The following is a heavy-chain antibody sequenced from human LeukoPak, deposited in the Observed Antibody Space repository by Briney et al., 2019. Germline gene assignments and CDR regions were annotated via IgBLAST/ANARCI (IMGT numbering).Heavy chain of an antibody. CDR2: ISGSGGST. D-gene: IGHD3-3*01. Sequence: GGSLRLSCAASGFTFSSYAMSWVRQAPGKGLEWVSAISGSGGSTYYADSVKGRFTISRDNSKNTLYLQMSSLRAEDTAVYYCAKDPRITIFGVVTPDYWGQGTLVTVSS. CDR3: AKDPRITIFGVVTPDY. CDR1: GFTFSSYA. J-gene: IGHJ4*02. V-gene: IGHV3-23*01.